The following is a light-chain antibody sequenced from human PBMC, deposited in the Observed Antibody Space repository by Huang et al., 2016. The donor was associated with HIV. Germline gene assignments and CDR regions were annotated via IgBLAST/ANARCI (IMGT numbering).Light chain of an antibody. CDR3: QQYNNWPPAWT. CDR2: GAS. V-gene: IGKV3-15*01. CDR1: QIVSSN. J-gene: IGKJ1*01. Sequence: EIVMTQSPATLSVSPGERATLSCRASQIVSSNLAWYQQKPGQAPRLLIYGASTRAPGIPARFSGSGSGTEFTLIISSLQSEDFAVYYCQQYNNWPPAWTFGQGTKVEIK.